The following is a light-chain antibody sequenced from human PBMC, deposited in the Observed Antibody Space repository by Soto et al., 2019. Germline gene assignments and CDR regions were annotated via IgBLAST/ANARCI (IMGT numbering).Light chain of an antibody. CDR1: PRLIHTDGQTY. J-gene: IGKJ2*01. CDR3: MHYLQCPYT. Sequence: IEITQTPLSLSVTPGQTTSISCTPNPRLIHTDGQTYLFWYLQMPGQPPPLLLYEVSICYAGVPDRFSGSGSGTDFTLNISRVETDDVGVYYCMHYLQCPYTLGKGTKV. CDR2: EVS. V-gene: IGKV2D-29*01.